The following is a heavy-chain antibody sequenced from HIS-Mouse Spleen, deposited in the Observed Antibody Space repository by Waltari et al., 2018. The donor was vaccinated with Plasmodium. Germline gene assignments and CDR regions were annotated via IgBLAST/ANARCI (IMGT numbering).Heavy chain of an antibody. Sequence: EVQLVESGGGLVEPGGPLRLSCAASVLTFRSYWMSWVRQAPGRGLEWVANIKQNGSGKYYLNSVKCRFTISRDNAKNSLYLQMNSLRAEDTAVYYCARKPDTAMVGAFDIWGQGTMVTVSS. J-gene: IGHJ3*02. D-gene: IGHD5-18*01. V-gene: IGHV3-7*01. CDR3: ARKPDTAMVGAFDI. CDR2: IKQNGSGK. CDR1: VLTFRSYW.